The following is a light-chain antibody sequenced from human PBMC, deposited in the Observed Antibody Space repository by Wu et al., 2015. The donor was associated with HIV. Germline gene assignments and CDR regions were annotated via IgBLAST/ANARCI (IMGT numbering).Light chain of an antibody. V-gene: IGKV3-11*01. CDR2: DAS. CDR3: QQRINWPIT. J-gene: IGKJ3*01. CDR1: QSISTF. Sequence: EIVLTQSPATLSLSPGERATLSCRASQSISTFLGWYQQKPGQAPRLLIHDASNRATGIPARFSGSGSGTDFTLTISSLEPEDFAVYYCQQRINWPITFGPGTKVDIK.